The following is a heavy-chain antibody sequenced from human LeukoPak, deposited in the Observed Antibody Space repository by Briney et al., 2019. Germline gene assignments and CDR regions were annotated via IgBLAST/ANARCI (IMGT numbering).Heavy chain of an antibody. V-gene: IGHV4-59*08. J-gene: IGHJ4*02. CDR2: IYYSGST. CDR3: ARYNGYAGDYFDY. Sequence: SETLSLTCTVSGVSITPYYWGWLRQPPGKGVEWIGYIYYSGSTNYNSSLKSRVTMSVDTSKNQFSLKLTSVTAADTAVYYCARYNGYAGDYFDYWGQGTLVSVSS. D-gene: IGHD5-12*01. CDR1: GVSITPYY.